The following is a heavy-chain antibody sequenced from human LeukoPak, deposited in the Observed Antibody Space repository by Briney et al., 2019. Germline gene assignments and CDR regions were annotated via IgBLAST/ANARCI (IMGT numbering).Heavy chain of an antibody. V-gene: IGHV3-30*02. D-gene: IGHD3/OR15-3a*01. J-gene: IGHJ4*01. CDR3: VKDLGGLYSSDY. CDR1: GFTFSNYG. Sequence: GGSLRLSCAASGFTFSNYGMYWVRQAPGKGLEWVAFVRYDGSDKYYVDSVKGRFTISRDNSKDALYLQMNSLRAEVTALYYCVKDLGGLYSSDYWGHGTLVTVSS. CDR2: VRYDGSDK.